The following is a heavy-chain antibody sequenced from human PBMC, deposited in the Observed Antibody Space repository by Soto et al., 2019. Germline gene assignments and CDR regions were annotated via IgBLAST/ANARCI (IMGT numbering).Heavy chain of an antibody. V-gene: IGHV1-18*01. Sequence: QIHLVQSGPEVKEPGASVKVSCKASGYTFSDRGISWVRQAPGQGLEWMGWVSTYSDITNYAQKFQGRVSMTTDTSTNTAYMELRSLRSDDTAVYYCVINYDSRGYEDLDYWGQGSLVTVSS. J-gene: IGHJ4*02. CDR2: VSTYSDIT. CDR1: GYTFSDRG. D-gene: IGHD3-22*01. CDR3: VINYDSRGYEDLDY.